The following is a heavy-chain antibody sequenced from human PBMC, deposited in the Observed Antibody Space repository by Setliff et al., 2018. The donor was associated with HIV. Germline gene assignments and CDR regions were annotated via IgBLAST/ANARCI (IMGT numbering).Heavy chain of an antibody. CDR3: ARGRLVWLGEFSGWDTTDPYYFDF. Sequence: SETLSLTCAIYGGSISNYSWRWIRQPPGKGLEWIGFIYYSGSTNYKPALKSRITISQDTSKNTFSLKLSSVTAADTAVYDCARGRLVWLGEFSGWDTTDPYYFDFWGQGTRVTVSS. CDR1: GGSISNYS. V-gene: IGHV4-59*08. CDR2: IYYSGST. J-gene: IGHJ4*02. D-gene: IGHD3-10*01.